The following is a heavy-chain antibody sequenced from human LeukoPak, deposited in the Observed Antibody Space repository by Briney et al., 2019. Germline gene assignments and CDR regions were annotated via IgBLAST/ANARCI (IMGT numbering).Heavy chain of an antibody. D-gene: IGHD6-19*01. J-gene: IGHJ4*02. V-gene: IGHV4-59*12. CDR1: GFTFSNAY. CDR2: IYSTGST. Sequence: GSLRLSCAASGFTFSNAYMNWVRQAPGKGLEWIGYIYSTGSTYYNPSLKSRVTISVDKSKNQFSLRLSSVTATDTAVYYCARGVSGWGDFYYWGQGILVTVSS. CDR3: ARGVSGWGDFYY.